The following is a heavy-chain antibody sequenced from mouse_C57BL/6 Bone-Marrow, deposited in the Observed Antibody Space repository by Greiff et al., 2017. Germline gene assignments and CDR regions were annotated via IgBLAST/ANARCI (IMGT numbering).Heavy chain of an antibody. J-gene: IGHJ4*01. CDR1: GFTFSDYG. V-gene: IGHV5-15*01. Sequence: EVQVVESGGGLVQPGGSLKLSCAASGFTFSDYGMAWVRQAPRKGPEWVAFISNLANSIYYADTVTGRFTISRGNAKNNLYLEMSSLRSEDTAMCASGRHPLYAMDYWGQGTSVTVSS. CDR2: ISNLANSI. CDR3: GRHPLYAMDY.